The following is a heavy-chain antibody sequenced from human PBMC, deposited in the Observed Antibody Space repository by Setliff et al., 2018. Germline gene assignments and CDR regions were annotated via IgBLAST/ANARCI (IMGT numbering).Heavy chain of an antibody. D-gene: IGHD3-16*01. CDR2: INPKSGRT. CDR1: GYPFVGYY. J-gene: IGHJ4*02. V-gene: IGHV1-2*02. CDR3: AKQGDLAFDY. Sequence: ASVKVSCKTSGYPFVGYYIYWMRQAPGQGPEWMGWINPKSGRTKYAVKFQGRVTMTRDTSINTIYMEVSSLTSDDTAMYYCAKQGDLAFDYWGQGTQVTVSS.